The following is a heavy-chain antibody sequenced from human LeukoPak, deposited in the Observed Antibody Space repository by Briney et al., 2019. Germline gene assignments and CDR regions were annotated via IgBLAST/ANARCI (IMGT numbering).Heavy chain of an antibody. J-gene: IGHJ5*02. CDR1: GGSISSGGYY. Sequence: SQTLSFTCTVSGGSISSGGYYWSWIRQPAGKGLEWIGRIYTSGSTNYNPSLKSRVTMSVDTSKNQFSLKLSSVTAADTAVYYCARDAPDGTAMVPSDPWGQGTLVTVSS. V-gene: IGHV4-61*02. D-gene: IGHD5-18*01. CDR3: ARDAPDGTAMVPSDP. CDR2: IYTSGST.